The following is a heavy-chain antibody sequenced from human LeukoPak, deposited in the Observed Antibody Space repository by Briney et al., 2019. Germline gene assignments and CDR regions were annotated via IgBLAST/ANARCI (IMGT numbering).Heavy chain of an antibody. CDR1: GGTFSSYA. D-gene: IGHD3-10*01. J-gene: IGHJ4*02. CDR3: ARGVRGLLWFGETLIFDY. CDR2: IIPIFGTA. Sequence: EASVKVPCKASGGTFSSYAISWVRQAPGQGLEWMGGIIPIFGTANYAQKLQGRVTMTTDTSTSTAYMELRSLRSDDTAVYYCARGVRGLLWFGETLIFDYWGQGTLVTVSS. V-gene: IGHV1-69*05.